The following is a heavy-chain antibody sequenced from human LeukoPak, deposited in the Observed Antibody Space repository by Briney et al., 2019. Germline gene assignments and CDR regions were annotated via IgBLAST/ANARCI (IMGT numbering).Heavy chain of an antibody. J-gene: IGHJ4*02. CDR3: AKDPYYYGSGLDY. D-gene: IGHD3-10*01. CDR2: IRYDGSNK. V-gene: IGHV3-30*02. CDR1: GFTFSSYG. Sequence: GGSLRLSCAASGFTFSSYGMHWVRQAPGKGLEWVAFIRYDGSNKYYADSVKGRFTISRDNSKNTLYLQINSLRAEDTAVYYCAKDPYYYGSGLDYWGQGTLVTVSS.